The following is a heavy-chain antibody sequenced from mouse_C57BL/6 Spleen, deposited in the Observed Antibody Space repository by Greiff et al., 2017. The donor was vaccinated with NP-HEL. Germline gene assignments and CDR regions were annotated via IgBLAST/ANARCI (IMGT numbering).Heavy chain of an antibody. J-gene: IGHJ4*01. CDR3: AIGSNPYAMDY. Sequence: QVQLQQPGAELVKPGASVTVSCKASGYTFTSYWMHWVKQRPGQGLEWIGRIHPSDSATNYNQQFKGKAKLTVDKSSSTDYMQLSSLTSEDASVYYCAIGSNPYAMDYWGQGTSVTVSS. CDR2: IHPSDSAT. D-gene: IGHD2-5*01. V-gene: IGHV1-74*01. CDR1: GYTFTSYW.